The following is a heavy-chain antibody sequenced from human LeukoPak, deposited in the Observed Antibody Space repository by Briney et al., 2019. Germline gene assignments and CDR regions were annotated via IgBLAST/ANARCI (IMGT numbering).Heavy chain of an antibody. CDR1: GFTFSSYA. CDR2: ISGSGGST. J-gene: IGHJ4*02. V-gene: IGHV3-23*01. D-gene: IGHD5-24*01. CDR3: AARHLRDGYNRDY. Sequence: GGSLRLSCAASGFTFSSYAMSWVRQAPGKGLEWVSAISGSGGSTYYADSVKGRFTISRDNSKNTLYLQMNSLRAEDTAVYYCAARHLRDGYNRDYWGQGTLVTVSS.